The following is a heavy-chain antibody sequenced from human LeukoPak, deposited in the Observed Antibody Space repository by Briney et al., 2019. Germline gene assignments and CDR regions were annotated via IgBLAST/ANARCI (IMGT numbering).Heavy chain of an antibody. V-gene: IGHV3-53*01. CDR1: GFTVSSNY. D-gene: IGHD2-15*01. Sequence: GGSLRLSCAASGFTVSSNYMSWVRQAPGKGLEWVSVIYSGGSTYYADSVKGRFTISRDNSKNTLYLQMNSLRAEDTAVYYCAPDPYCSGGSCREWGQGTLVTVSS. CDR2: IYSGGST. J-gene: IGHJ4*02. CDR3: APDPYCSGGSCRE.